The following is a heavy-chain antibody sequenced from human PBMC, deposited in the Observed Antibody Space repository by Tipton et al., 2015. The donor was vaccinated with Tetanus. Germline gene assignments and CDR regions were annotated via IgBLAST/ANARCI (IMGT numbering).Heavy chain of an antibody. CDR2: LNSDGSET. D-gene: IGHD2-15*01. J-gene: IGHJ4*02. CDR3: AREGFWSLDY. CDR1: GFTFSGHW. V-gene: IGHV3-74*01. Sequence: GSLRLSCAASGFTFSGHWMHWVRQSPGKGLVWVSRLNSDGSETAYADSVKGRFTISRDNAKNTLYLQMNSLRAEDTALYYCAREGFWSLDYWGQGSLVTVSS.